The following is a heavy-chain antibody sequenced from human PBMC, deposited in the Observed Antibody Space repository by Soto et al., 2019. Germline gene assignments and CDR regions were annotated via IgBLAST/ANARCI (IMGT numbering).Heavy chain of an antibody. CDR2: ISYDGSNK. J-gene: IGHJ3*02. V-gene: IGHV3-30*03. CDR3: VRVGARFVWNVINDAFDI. CDR1: GFTFSIHG. Sequence: QVQLVESGGGVVQPGGSLRLSCEVSGFTFSIHGVQWVRQAPGKGLECVAGISYDGSNKYYVDSVKGRFTISRDNSKSMLYLQMNSLRPEDTAVYYCVRVGARFVWNVINDAFDIWGLGTKVTVAS. D-gene: IGHD3-10*01.